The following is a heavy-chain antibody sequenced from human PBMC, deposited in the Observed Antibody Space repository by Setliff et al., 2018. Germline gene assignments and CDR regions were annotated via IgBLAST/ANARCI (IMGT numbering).Heavy chain of an antibody. D-gene: IGHD5-12*01. CDR1: GFTFRGFA. V-gene: IGHV3-30*02. J-gene: IGHJ5*02. CDR2: IHYAGRET. Sequence: PGGSLRLSCAASGFTFRGFAMHWVRQAPGKGLEWVAFIHYAGRETYFADSVKGRFTISRDNSKNTLYLQMNTLRAEDTAVYFCAQDTMATLWSWGQGTLVTVSS. CDR3: AQDTMATLWS.